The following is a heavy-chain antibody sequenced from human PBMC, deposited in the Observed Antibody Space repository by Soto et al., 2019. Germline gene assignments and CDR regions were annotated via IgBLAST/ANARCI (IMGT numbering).Heavy chain of an antibody. J-gene: IGHJ3*01. CDR3: ARPLPYSSYDSHNAFYT. D-gene: IGHD5-12*01. Sequence: SVKVSCKASGGTFSSYTISWVRQAPGQGLEWMGRILPILGIANYAQKFQGRVTITADKSTSTAYLELSSLRSEDTAVYYCARPLPYSSYDSHNAFYTWGQGTMLPVSS. CDR2: ILPILGIA. CDR1: GGTFSSYT. V-gene: IGHV1-69*02.